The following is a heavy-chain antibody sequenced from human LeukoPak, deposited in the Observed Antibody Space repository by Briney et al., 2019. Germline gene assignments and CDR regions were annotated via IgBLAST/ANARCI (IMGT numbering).Heavy chain of an antibody. J-gene: IGHJ4*02. D-gene: IGHD3-22*01. V-gene: IGHV3-66*01. Sequence: PGGSLRLSCAASGFTVSSNYMSWVRQAPGKGLEWVSVIYRGGSTLYADSVKGRFTISRDNAKNSLYLQMNSLRAEDTAVYYCARELGHYYDSSGYFDYWGQGTLVTVSS. CDR3: ARELGHYYDSSGYFDY. CDR2: IYRGGST. CDR1: GFTVSSNY.